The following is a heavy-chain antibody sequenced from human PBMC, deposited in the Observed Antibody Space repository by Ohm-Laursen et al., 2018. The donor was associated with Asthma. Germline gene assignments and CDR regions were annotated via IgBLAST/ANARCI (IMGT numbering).Heavy chain of an antibody. J-gene: IGHJ4*02. Sequence: GSLRLSCAASRFSLSSYWMSWVRQAPGKGLEWVANIKQDGSEKYYVDSVKGRFTISRDNAKNSLYLQMNSLRAEDTAVYYCARDRLVYYSGSGSPYYFDFWGQGTLVTVSS. CDR3: ARDRLVYYSGSGSPYYFDF. CDR2: IKQDGSEK. V-gene: IGHV3-7*01. CDR1: RFSLSSYW. D-gene: IGHD3-10*01.